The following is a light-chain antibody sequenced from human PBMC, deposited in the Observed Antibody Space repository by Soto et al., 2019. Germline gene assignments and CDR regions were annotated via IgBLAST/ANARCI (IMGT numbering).Light chain of an antibody. CDR1: QSVSSN. CDR2: GAS. CDR3: QQYGSSGT. J-gene: IGKJ1*01. V-gene: IGKV3-15*01. Sequence: DIVMTQSPATLSVSLGERVTLSCRASQSVSSNLAWYQQKPGQAPRLLIYGASTRATGIPARFSGSGSGTDFTLTISRLEPEDFAVYYCQQYGSSGTFGQGTKVDIK.